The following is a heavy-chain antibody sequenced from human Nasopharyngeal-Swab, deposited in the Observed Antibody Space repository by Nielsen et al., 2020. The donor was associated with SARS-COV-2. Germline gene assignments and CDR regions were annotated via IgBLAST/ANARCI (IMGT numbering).Heavy chain of an antibody. CDR2: IKQDGSEK. Sequence: GESLKISCAASGFTFSSYWMSWVRQAPGKGLEWVANIKQDGSEKYYVDSVKGRFTISRDNAKNSLYLQMNSLRAEDTAVYYCARDPAAITIFGVVIIGSRSYYLDYWGQGTLVTVSS. CDR1: GFTFSSYW. V-gene: IGHV3-7*01. J-gene: IGHJ4*02. D-gene: IGHD3-3*01. CDR3: ARDPAAITIFGVVIIGSRSYYLDY.